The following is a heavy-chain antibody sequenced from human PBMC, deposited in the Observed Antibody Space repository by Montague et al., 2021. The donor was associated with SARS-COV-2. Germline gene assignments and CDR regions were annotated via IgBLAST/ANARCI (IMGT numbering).Heavy chain of an antibody. CDR3: ARHSKQWLVLGGGYYFDY. CDR2: IYYSGST. V-gene: IGHV4-39*01. CDR1: GGSISSSSYY. Sequence: SETLSLTCTVSGGSISSSSYYWGWIRQPPGKGLEWIGSIYYSGSTYYNPSLKSRVTISVDTSKNQFSLKLSSVTAADTAVYHCARHSKQWLVLGGGYYFDYWGQGTLVTVSS. D-gene: IGHD6-19*01. J-gene: IGHJ4*02.